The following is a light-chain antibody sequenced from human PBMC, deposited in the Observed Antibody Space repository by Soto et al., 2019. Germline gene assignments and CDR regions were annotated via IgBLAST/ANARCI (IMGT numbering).Light chain of an antibody. CDR1: SGSVSILSY. CDR2: STN. V-gene: IGLV8-61*01. J-gene: IGLJ7*01. Sequence: QAVVTQEPSFSVSPGGTVTLTCGLTSGSVSILSYPSWYQQTPCQAPRTLIYSTNTRSSGVPDRFSGSILGTKAALTIAGAQAEDDSHYYCALYLGSGHMVFGGGTQLTVL. CDR3: ALYLGSGHMV.